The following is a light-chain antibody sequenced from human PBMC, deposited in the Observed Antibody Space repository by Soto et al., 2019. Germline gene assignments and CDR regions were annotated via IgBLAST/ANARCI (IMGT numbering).Light chain of an antibody. CDR3: QQYNSYPYT. CDR1: QSISSW. Sequence: DIQMTQSPSTLSESVGARVTITCWASQSISSWLAWYQQKPGKAPKLLIYKASSLESGVPSRFSGSGSGTEFTLTISSLQPDDFATYYCQQYNSYPYTFGQGTKLEIK. J-gene: IGKJ2*01. CDR2: KAS. V-gene: IGKV1-5*03.